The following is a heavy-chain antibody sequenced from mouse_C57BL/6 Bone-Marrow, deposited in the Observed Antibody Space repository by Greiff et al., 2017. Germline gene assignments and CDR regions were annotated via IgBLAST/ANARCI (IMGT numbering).Heavy chain of an antibody. V-gene: IGHV2-9-1*01. CDR1: GFSLTSYA. CDR3: ARGVLRYYYAMDY. J-gene: IGHJ4*01. D-gene: IGHD1-1*01. CDR2: IWTGGGT. Sequence: VQRVESGPGLVTPSQSLSITCTVSGFSLTSYAISWVRQPPGKGLEWLGVIWTGGGTNYNSALKSRLSISKDNSKSQVFLKMNSLPTDDTARYYCARGVLRYYYAMDYWGQGTSVTVSS.